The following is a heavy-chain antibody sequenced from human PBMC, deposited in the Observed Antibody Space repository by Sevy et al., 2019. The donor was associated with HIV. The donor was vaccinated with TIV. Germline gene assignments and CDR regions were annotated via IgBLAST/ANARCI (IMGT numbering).Heavy chain of an antibody. CDR2: INHSGST. CDR3: ASVCSGGDCPNYYFDY. D-gene: IGHD2-21*02. V-gene: IGHV4-34*01. J-gene: IGHJ4*02. Sequence: SETLSLTCAVYGGSFSGYYWSWIRQPPGKGLEWIGEINHSGSTNYNPSLKSRVTISVDTSKNQFSLKLSSVTAADTAVYYCASVCSGGDCPNYYFDYWGQGTLVTVSS. CDR1: GGSFSGYY.